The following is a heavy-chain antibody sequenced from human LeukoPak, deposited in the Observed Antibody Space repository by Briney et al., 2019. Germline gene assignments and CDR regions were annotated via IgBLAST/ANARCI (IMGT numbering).Heavy chain of an antibody. CDR3: ATGLSDVTVADF. V-gene: IGHV3-15*01. J-gene: IGHJ4*02. CDR1: GFSFGDFA. Sequence: GGSLRLSCLGSGFSFGDFALSWFRQAPGKGLEWVGRIRSDGTTDYAAPVKGRFTISTDDSKNTMYMQMNGLKTEDTAVYYCATGLSDVTVADFWGQGALVTVSS. D-gene: IGHD1-14*01. CDR2: IRSDGTT.